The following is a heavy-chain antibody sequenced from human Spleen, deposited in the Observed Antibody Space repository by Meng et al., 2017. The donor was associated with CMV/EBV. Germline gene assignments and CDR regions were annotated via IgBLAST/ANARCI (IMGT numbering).Heavy chain of an antibody. CDR1: GYTFTGYY. CDR2: INPNSGGT. Sequence: ASVKVSCKASGYTFTGYYMHWVRQAPGQGLEWMGWINPNSGGTNYAQKFQGRVTMTRDTSISTAYMELSSLRSEDTAVYYCARARPARPRFATGGWFDPWGQGTLVTVSS. J-gene: IGHJ5*02. CDR3: ARARPARPRFATGGWFDP. D-gene: IGHD6-6*01. V-gene: IGHV1-2*02.